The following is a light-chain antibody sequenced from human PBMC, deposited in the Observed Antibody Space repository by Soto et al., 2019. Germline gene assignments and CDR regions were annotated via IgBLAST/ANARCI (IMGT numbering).Light chain of an antibody. CDR3: QQRSNWPPIT. J-gene: IGKJ5*01. CDR1: QSVSSTY. V-gene: IGKV3D-20*02. CDR2: GAS. Sequence: EIVLTQSPGTLSLSPGERATISCRASQSVSSTYLIWYQQKPGQAPRLLIYGASSRATGVPDRFSGGGSGTDFTLTISRLEPEDFAVYYCQQRSNWPPITFGQGTRLEIK.